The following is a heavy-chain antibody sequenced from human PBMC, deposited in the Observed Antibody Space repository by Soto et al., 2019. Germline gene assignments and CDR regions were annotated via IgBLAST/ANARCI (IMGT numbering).Heavy chain of an antibody. D-gene: IGHD3-3*01. CDR2: INPNSGGT. CDR1: GYTFTGYY. Sequence: ASVKVSCKASGYTFTGYYMHWVRQAPGQGLEWMGWINPNSGGTNYAQKFQGWVTMTRDTSISTAYMELSRLRSDDTAVYYCARDRRFLEWLSLGHYYYGMDVWGQGTTVTVSS. J-gene: IGHJ6*02. CDR3: ARDRRFLEWLSLGHYYYGMDV. V-gene: IGHV1-2*04.